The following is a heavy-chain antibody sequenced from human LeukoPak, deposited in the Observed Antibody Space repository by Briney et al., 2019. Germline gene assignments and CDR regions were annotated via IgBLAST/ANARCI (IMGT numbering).Heavy chain of an antibody. CDR2: INPNSGGT. CDR1: GYTFTGYY. Sequence: AASVKVSCKASGYTFTGYYMHWVRQAPGQGLEWMGWINPNSGGTNYAQKFQGRVTMTRDTSISTAYMELSRLRSDDTAVYYCARDPLGTVVVVAANWFDPWGQGTLVTVSS. CDR3: ARDPLGTVVVVAANWFDP. D-gene: IGHD2-15*01. V-gene: IGHV1-2*02. J-gene: IGHJ5*02.